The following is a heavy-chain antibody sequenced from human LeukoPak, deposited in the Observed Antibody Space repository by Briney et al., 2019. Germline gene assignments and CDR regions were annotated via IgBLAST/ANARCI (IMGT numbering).Heavy chain of an antibody. CDR1: GFTFSSYA. CDR3: AKGRIAAAGRLDY. V-gene: IGHV3-30-3*01. Sequence: GGSLRLSCAASGFTFSSYAMHWVRQAPGKGLEWVTVISYDGSDRYYADSVKGRLTISRDNFKNTLYLQMNSLPAEDTAVYYCAKGRIAAAGRLDYWGQGTLVTVSS. CDR2: ISYDGSDR. J-gene: IGHJ4*02. D-gene: IGHD6-13*01.